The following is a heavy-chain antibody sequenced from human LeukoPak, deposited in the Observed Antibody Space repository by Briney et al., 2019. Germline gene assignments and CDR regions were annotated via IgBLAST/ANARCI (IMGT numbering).Heavy chain of an antibody. V-gene: IGHV1-8*01. J-gene: IGHJ4*02. CDR1: GYTFTSYD. CDR3: ERYYDILTGTPSFDY. Sequence: ASVKVSCKASGYTFTSYDINWVRQATGQGLEWMGWMNPNSGNTGYAQKFQGRVTMTRNTSISTAYMELSSLRSEDTAVYYCERYYDILTGTPSFDYWGQGTLVTVSS. CDR2: MNPNSGNT. D-gene: IGHD3-9*01.